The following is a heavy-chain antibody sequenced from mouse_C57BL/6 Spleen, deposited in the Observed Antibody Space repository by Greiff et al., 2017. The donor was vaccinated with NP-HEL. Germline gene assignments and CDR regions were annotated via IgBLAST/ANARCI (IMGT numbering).Heavy chain of an antibody. D-gene: IGHD3-1*01. V-gene: IGHV2-9-1*01. CDR1: GFSLTSYA. CDR2: IWTGGGT. CDR3: ARNPVTVQLGYWYFDV. J-gene: IGHJ1*03. Sequence: VQLMESGPGLVAPSQSLSITCTVSGFSLTSYAISWVRQPPGKGLEWLGVIWTGGGTNYNSALKSRLSISKDNSKSQVVLKMNSLQTDDTARYYCARNPVTVQLGYWYFDVWGTGTTVTVSS.